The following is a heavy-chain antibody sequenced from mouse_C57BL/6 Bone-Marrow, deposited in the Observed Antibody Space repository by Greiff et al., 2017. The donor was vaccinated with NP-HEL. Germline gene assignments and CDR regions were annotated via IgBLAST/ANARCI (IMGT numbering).Heavy chain of an antibody. Sequence: QVQLQQPGAELVKPGASVKLSCKASGYTFTSYWMHWVKQRPGQGLEWIGMIHPNSGSTNYNEKFKSKATLTVVKSSSTAYMQLSSLTSEDSAVYYCATYGSFYWYFDVWGTGTTVTVSS. V-gene: IGHV1-64*01. CDR3: ATYGSFYWYFDV. J-gene: IGHJ1*03. D-gene: IGHD1-1*01. CDR2: IHPNSGST. CDR1: GYTFTSYW.